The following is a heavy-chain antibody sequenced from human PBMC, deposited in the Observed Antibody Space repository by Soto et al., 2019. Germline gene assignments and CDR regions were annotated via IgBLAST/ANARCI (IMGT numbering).Heavy chain of an antibody. J-gene: IGHJ6*02. V-gene: IGHV3-30*03. D-gene: IGHD3-10*01. Sequence: GGSLRLSCSASGFTFSSYGMHWVRQAPGKGLEWVAVISYDGSNKYYADSVKGRFTISRDNSKNTLYLQMNSLRAEDTAVYYCAISKYYYGSGSSPWGMDVWGQGTTVTVSS. CDR3: AISKYYYGSGSSPWGMDV. CDR1: GFTFSSYG. CDR2: ISYDGSNK.